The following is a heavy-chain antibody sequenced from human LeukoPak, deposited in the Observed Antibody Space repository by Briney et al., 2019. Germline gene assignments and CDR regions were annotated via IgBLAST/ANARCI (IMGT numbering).Heavy chain of an antibody. V-gene: IGHV6-1*01. CDR1: GDSVSSNSAA. Sequence: SQTLSLTCAISGDSVSSNSAAWNWIRQSPSRGLEWLGRTYYRSKWYNDYAVSVKSRITINPDTSKNQFSLQLNSVTPEDTAVYYGARTPGRGVAGNRAVDVWAQGTTVTVSS. CDR2: TYYRSKWYN. CDR3: ARTPGRGVAGNRAVDV. J-gene: IGHJ6*02. D-gene: IGHD2-15*01.